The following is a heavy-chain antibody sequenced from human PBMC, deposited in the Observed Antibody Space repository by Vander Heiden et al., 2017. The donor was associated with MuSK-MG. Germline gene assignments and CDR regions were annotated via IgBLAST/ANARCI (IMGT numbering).Heavy chain of an antibody. Sequence: QVQLVQSGAEVKKPGPSVKVSCKASGGTFSSYAISWVRQAPGQGLGWMGGIIPIFGTANYAQKDQGRVTITADESTSTAYMELRSLRSEDTAVYYCARDRGIADLGIFDPWGQGTLVTVSS. D-gene: IGHD6-13*01. CDR1: GGTFSSYA. J-gene: IGHJ5*02. V-gene: IGHV1-69*01. CDR2: IIPIFGTA. CDR3: ARDRGIADLGIFDP.